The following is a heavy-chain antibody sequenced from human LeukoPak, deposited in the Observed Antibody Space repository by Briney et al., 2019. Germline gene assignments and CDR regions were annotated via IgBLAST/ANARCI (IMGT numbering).Heavy chain of an antibody. D-gene: IGHD2-21*02. CDR1: GGSISSYY. J-gene: IGHJ3*02. Sequence: SETLSLTCTVSGGSISSYYWSWIRQPPGKGLEWIGYIYYSGSTNYNPSLKSRVTISVDTSKNQFSLKLSSVTAADTAVYYCASGGSLVTGLFDIWGQGTMVTVSS. CDR3: ASGGSLVTGLFDI. CDR2: IYYSGST. V-gene: IGHV4-59*01.